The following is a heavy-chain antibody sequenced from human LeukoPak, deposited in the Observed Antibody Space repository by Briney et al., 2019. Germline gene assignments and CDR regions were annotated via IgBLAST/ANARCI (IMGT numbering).Heavy chain of an antibody. CDR1: GYSISSGYY. J-gene: IGHJ4*02. Sequence: SETLSLTCAVSGYSISSGYYWGWIRQPPGKELERIGSIYHSGSTYYNPSLKSRVTISVDMSKNQFSLKLSSVTAADTAVYYCARLGSGGLEYWGQGTLVTVSS. CDR2: IYHSGST. D-gene: IGHD6-19*01. CDR3: ARLGSGGLEY. V-gene: IGHV4-38-2*01.